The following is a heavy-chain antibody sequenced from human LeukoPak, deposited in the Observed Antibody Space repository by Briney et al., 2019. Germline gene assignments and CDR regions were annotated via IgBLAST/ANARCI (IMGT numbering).Heavy chain of an antibody. J-gene: IGHJ4*02. CDR1: GFTFSSYA. CDR2: ISGSGGST. D-gene: IGHD3-22*01. V-gene: IGHV3-23*01. Sequence: GGSLRLSCAASGFTFSSYAMSWVRLAPGKGLEWVSAISGSGGSTYYADSVKGRFTISRDNSKNTLYLQMNSLRAEDTAVYYCAKPLTYYYDSSGYYYPFDYWGQGTLVTVSS. CDR3: AKPLTYYYDSSGYYYPFDY.